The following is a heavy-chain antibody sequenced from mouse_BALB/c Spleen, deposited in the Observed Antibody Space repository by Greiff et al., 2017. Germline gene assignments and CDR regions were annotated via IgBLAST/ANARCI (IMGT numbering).Heavy chain of an antibody. D-gene: IGHD4-1*01. CDR2: IWSGGST. Sequence: VKLVESGPGLVQPSQSLSITCTVSGFSLTSYGVHWVRQSPGKGLEWLGVIWSGGSTDYNAAFISRLSISKDNSKSQVFFKRNSLQADDTAIYYCARNSLNWAGYAMDYWGQGTSVTVSS. V-gene: IGHV2-4-1*01. J-gene: IGHJ4*01. CDR3: ARNSLNWAGYAMDY. CDR1: GFSLTSYG.